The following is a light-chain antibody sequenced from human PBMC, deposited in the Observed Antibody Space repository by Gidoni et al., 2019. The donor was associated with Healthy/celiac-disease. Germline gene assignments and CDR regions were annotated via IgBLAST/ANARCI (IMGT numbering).Light chain of an antibody. CDR1: QGISSY. J-gene: IGKJ2*01. CDR3: QQLNSSVT. CDR2: AAS. V-gene: IGKV1-9*01. Sequence: DIQLTQSPSFLSASVGDRVTITCRASQGISSYLAWYQQKPGKAPKLLIYAASTLQSGVPSRFSGSGSGTEFTLTISSLQPEDFATYYCQQLNSSVTFXQXTKLEIK.